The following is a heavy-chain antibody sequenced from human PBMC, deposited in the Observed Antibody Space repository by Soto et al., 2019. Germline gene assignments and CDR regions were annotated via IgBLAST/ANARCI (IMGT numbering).Heavy chain of an antibody. V-gene: IGHV3-30*18. CDR2: VSSGGETT. D-gene: IGHD2-2*01. CDR1: GFTFSSYG. J-gene: IGHJ4*02. Sequence: QVQLVESGGGVVQPGRSLRLSCAGSGFTFSSYGTHWVRQAPGKGLEWVAVVSSGGETTYYADSVKGRFTIARDNYKNTMSLQLHRLRQQDTAVYYCAKERDIVAVPVAGPVSFSLDQWGQGTLVTVSP. CDR3: AKERDIVAVPVAGPVSFSLDQ.